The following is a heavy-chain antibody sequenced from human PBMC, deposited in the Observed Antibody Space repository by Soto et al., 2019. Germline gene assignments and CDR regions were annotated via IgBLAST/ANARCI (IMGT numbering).Heavy chain of an antibody. CDR1: GYSFPSYW. Sequence: PGESLKISCKGSGYSFPSYWIDWVRQMPGKGLEWMGIIYPDDSDTRYSPSFQGQVTISADKSIRTAYLQWSSLKASDTAIYYCARRSGGAAYYYIDAWGQGTTLTVSS. CDR2: IYPDDSDT. V-gene: IGHV5-51*01. J-gene: IGHJ6*03. D-gene: IGHD3-10*01. CDR3: ARRSGGAAYYYIDA.